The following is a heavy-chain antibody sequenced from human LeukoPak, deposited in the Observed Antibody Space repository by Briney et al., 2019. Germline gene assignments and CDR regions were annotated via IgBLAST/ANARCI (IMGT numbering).Heavy chain of an antibody. CDR2: ISYDGSNK. D-gene: IGHD6-13*01. J-gene: IGHJ4*02. CDR1: GFTFSSYA. V-gene: IGHV3-30-3*01. CDR3: ASPNRYSSSWSYSFDY. Sequence: GGSLRLSCAASGFTFSSYAMHWVRQAPGKGLEWVAVISYDGSNKYYADSVKGRFTISRDNSKNTLYLQMNSLRAEDTAVYYCASPNRYSSSWSYSFDYWGQGTLVTVSS.